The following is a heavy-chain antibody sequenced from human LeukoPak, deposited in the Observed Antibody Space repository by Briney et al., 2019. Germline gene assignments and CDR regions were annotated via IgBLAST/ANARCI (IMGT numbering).Heavy chain of an antibody. V-gene: IGHV1-2*02. CDR3: ARGNEDIVVVPAAFY. D-gene: IGHD2-2*01. CDR1: GYTFTSYD. J-gene: IGHJ4*02. Sequence: GASVKVSCKASGYTFTSYDINWVRQATGQGLEWMGWINPNSGGTNYAQKFQGRVTMTRDTSISTAYMELSRLRSDDTAVYYCARGNEDIVVVPAAFYWGQGTLVTVSS. CDR2: INPNSGGT.